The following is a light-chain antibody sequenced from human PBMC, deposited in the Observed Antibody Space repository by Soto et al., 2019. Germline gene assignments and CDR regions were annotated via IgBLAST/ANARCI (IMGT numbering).Light chain of an antibody. CDR3: QHRSNWPPA. CDR1: QSVSSY. V-gene: IGKV3-11*01. J-gene: IGKJ4*01. CDR2: DAS. Sequence: EIVLTQSPATLSLSPGERATLSCRASQSVSSYLAWYQQKPGQAPRLLIYDASNSATGIPARVSGSGSGTDFTLTISSLEPEDFAVYYCQHRSNWPPAFGGGTKVEIK.